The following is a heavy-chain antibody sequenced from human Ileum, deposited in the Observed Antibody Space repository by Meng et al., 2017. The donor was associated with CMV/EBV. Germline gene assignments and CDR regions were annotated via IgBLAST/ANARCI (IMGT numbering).Heavy chain of an antibody. Sequence: GESLKISCAASGFTFSGSAIHWVRQASGKGLEWVGRIRSKTYNYATAYAASVQGRFTISRDDSQNTAFLQMNILKTEDTAVYYCTRLGPRDYYYGMDVWGQGTTVTFSS. CDR3: TRLGPRDYYYGMDV. J-gene: IGHJ6*02. CDR1: GFTFSGSA. V-gene: IGHV3-73*01. CDR2: IRSKTYNYAT. D-gene: IGHD1-26*01.